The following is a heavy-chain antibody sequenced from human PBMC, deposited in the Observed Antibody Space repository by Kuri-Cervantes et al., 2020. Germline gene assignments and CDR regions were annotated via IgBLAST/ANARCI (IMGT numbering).Heavy chain of an antibody. CDR3: ARGRGITIFGVVGDV. Sequence: GESLKISCAASGFTFSSYSMNWVRQAPGKGLEWVSSISSSSYIYYADSVKGRFTISRDNAKNSLYLQMNSLRAEDTAVYYCARGRGITIFGVVGDVWGKGTTVTVSS. J-gene: IGHJ6*04. V-gene: IGHV3-21*01. CDR1: GFTFSSYS. D-gene: IGHD3-3*01. CDR2: ISSSSYI.